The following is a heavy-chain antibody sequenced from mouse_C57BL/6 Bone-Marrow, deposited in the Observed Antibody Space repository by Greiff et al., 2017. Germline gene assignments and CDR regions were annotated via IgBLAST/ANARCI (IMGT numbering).Heavy chain of an antibody. Sequence: EVQLQESGTVLARPGASVKMSCKTSGYTFTSYWMHWVKQRPGQGLEWIGAIYPGNSDTSYNQKFKGKAKLTAVTSASTAYMELSSLTNEDSAVYYCTRSYYGNVAWFAYWGQGTLVTVSA. CDR3: TRSYYGNVAWFAY. CDR1: GYTFTSYW. CDR2: IYPGNSDT. D-gene: IGHD2-1*01. J-gene: IGHJ3*01. V-gene: IGHV1-5*01.